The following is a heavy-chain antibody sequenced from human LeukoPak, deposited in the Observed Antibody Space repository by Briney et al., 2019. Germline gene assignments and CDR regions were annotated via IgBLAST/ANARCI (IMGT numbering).Heavy chain of an antibody. CDR2: ISLSGYT. D-gene: IGHD1-26*01. CDR3: SRESGPFSPFGH. CDR1: GGSISSYY. V-gene: IGHV4-59*12. J-gene: IGHJ4*02. Sequence: PSETLSLTCTVSGGSISSYYWSWIRQPPGKGLEWIGEISLSGYTGFNPSLRSRVTMSLDESKNHLSLNLASVTAADTAVYYCSRESGPFSPFGHWGQGILVTVTS.